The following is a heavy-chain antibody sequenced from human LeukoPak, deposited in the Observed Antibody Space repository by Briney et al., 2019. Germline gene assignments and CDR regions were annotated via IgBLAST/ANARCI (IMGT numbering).Heavy chain of an antibody. Sequence: GGSLRLSCAASGFIFSGSAMHWVRQASGKGLEWVGRIRSKANSYATAYAASVKGRFTISRDDSKNTAYLQMNSLKTEDTAVYYCTRWIIGRPDDWVQGTLVTVSS. CDR2: IRSKANSYAT. V-gene: IGHV3-73*01. J-gene: IGHJ4*02. CDR3: TRWIIGRPDD. D-gene: IGHD2-2*03. CDR1: GFIFSGSA.